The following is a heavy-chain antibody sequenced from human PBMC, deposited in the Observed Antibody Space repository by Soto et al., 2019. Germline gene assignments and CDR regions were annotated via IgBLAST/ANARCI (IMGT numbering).Heavy chain of an antibody. Sequence: QVQLVESGGGVVQPGRSLRLSYAASGFTFSSYAMNWVRQAPGKGLEWVAIISYDGNNKYYADSVKGRFTISRDNSKNTLYLQMNSLRAEDTAVYYCARAGCDGGRCYTLVGLRYGMDVWGQGTTVTVSS. CDR1: GFTFSSYA. V-gene: IGHV3-30*04. D-gene: IGHD2-15*01. J-gene: IGHJ6*02. CDR3: ARAGCDGGRCYTLVGLRYGMDV. CDR2: ISYDGNNK.